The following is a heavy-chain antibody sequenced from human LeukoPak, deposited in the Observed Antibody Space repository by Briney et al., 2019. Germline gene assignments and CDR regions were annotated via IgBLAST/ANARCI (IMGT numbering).Heavy chain of an antibody. V-gene: IGHV3-23*01. D-gene: IGHD4-17*01. Sequence: PGGSLRFSCAASGFTFSNYAMSWVRQAPGKGVEWVSVISGSGGSTYYADSVKGRFTISRDNSKNTLYLQMNSLRAEDTAVYYCAKSVESAVTTNPYFDYWGQGTLVTVSS. CDR2: ISGSGGST. CDR3: AKSVESAVTTNPYFDY. J-gene: IGHJ4*02. CDR1: GFTFSNYA.